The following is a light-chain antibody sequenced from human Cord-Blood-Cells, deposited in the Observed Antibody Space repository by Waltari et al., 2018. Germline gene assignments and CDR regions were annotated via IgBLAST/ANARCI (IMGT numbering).Light chain of an antibody. V-gene: IGKV3-20*01. CDR1: QSVSSSY. CDR2: GAS. J-gene: IGKJ3*01. Sequence: EIVLTQCPGTLSLSPGEGATLSCRASQSVSSSYLAWYQQKPGQAPRLLIYGASSRATGIPDRFSGSGSGTDFTLTISRLEPEDFAVYYCQQYGSSPFTFGPGTKVDIK. CDR3: QQYGSSPFT.